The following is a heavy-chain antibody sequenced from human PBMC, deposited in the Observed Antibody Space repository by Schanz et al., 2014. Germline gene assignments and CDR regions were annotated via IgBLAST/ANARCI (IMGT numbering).Heavy chain of an antibody. Sequence: EVQLVESGGALVQPGGSLRLSCSASGFTFSDHWMSWVRQAPGKGLEWVANIKGDSSVKAYVDSVRGRFTLSRDNVKNSVYLQMNSLRVEDTAVYYCARDPNSVNELDYWGQGTLGTVSS. D-gene: IGHD5-12*01. J-gene: IGHJ4*02. CDR2: IKGDSSVK. V-gene: IGHV3-7*03. CDR3: ARDPNSVNELDY. CDR1: GFTFSDHW.